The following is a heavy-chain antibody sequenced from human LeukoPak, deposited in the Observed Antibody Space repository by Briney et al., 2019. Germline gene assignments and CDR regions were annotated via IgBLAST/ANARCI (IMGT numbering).Heavy chain of an antibody. CDR3: ARDTEWERNPDYFDY. V-gene: IGHV1-18*01. D-gene: IGHD1-26*01. CDR2: ISPANGKI. Sequence: ASVKVSCKASGYTFTRFGISWVRQAPGQGLEWMGWISPANGKIQYIQSLQGRVTLTTDTSTNTAYMELRSLTSDDTAVYYCARDTEWERNPDYFDYWGQGTLVTVSS. CDR1: GYTFTRFG. J-gene: IGHJ4*02.